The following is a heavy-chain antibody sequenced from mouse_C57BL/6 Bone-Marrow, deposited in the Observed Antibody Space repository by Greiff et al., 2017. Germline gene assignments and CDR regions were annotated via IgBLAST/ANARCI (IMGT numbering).Heavy chain of an antibody. D-gene: IGHD2-4*01. J-gene: IGHJ3*01. Sequence: DVHLVESGGDLVKPGGSLKLSCAASGFTFSSYGMSWVRQTPDKRLEWVATISSGGSYTYYPDSVKGRFTISRDNDKNTLYLQMSSLKSEDTAMYYCARQIYYDYGDWFAYWGQGTLVTVSA. CDR1: GFTFSSYG. V-gene: IGHV5-6*01. CDR2: ISSGGSYT. CDR3: ARQIYYDYGDWFAY.